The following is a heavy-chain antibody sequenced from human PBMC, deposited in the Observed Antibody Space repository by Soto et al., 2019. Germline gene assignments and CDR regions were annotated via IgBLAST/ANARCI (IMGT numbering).Heavy chain of an antibody. CDR2: IYYSGST. D-gene: IGHD6-13*01. CDR3: ARVRIIAAAPLDY. V-gene: IGHV4-30-4*01. CDR1: GGSISSGDYY. J-gene: IGHJ4*02. Sequence: QVQLQESGPGLVKPSETLSLTCTVSGGSISSGDYYWSWIRQPPGKGLEWIGYIYYSGSTYYNPSLNSRVTISVDTSKDQFSLKLSSVTAADTAVYYCARVRIIAAAPLDYWGQGTLVPVSS.